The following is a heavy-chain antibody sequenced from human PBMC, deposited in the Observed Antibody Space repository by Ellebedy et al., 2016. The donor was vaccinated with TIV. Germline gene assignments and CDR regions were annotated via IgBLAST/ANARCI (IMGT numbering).Heavy chain of an antibody. J-gene: IGHJ4*02. Sequence: MPSETLSLTCAVYGGSFSGYYWSWIRQPPGKGLEWIGEINHSGSTNYNPSLKSRVTISVDTSKNQFSLKLSSVTAADTAVYYCARGKLVRSFDYWGQGTLVTVSS. CDR2: INHSGST. CDR3: ARGKLVRSFDY. V-gene: IGHV4-34*01. CDR1: GGSFSGYY. D-gene: IGHD6-6*01.